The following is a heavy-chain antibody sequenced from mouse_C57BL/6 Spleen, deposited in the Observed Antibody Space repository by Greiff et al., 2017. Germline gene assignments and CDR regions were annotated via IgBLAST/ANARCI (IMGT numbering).Heavy chain of an antibody. Sequence: EVMLVESGGGLVKPGGSLKLSCAASGFTFSSYAMSWVRQTPEKRLEWVATISDGGSYTYYPDNVKGRFTISRDNAKNNLYLQMSHLKSEDTAMYYCAREGTGTWYFDYWGQGTTLTVSS. J-gene: IGHJ2*01. CDR1: GFTFSSYA. CDR2: ISDGGSYT. CDR3: AREGTGTWYFDY. V-gene: IGHV5-4*01. D-gene: IGHD4-1*01.